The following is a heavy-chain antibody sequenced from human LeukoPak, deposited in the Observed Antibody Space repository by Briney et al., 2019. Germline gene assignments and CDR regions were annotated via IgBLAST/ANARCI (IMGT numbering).Heavy chain of an antibody. D-gene: IGHD6-13*01. CDR1: GGSISSYY. Sequence: SETLSLTCTVSGGSISSYYWSWIRQPPGKGLERIGYIYYSGSTNYSPSLKSRVTISVGTSKNQFSLKLSSVTAADTAVYYCARGYSSSWSDYWGQGTLVTVSS. CDR3: ARGYSSSWSDY. V-gene: IGHV4-59*01. CDR2: IYYSGST. J-gene: IGHJ4*02.